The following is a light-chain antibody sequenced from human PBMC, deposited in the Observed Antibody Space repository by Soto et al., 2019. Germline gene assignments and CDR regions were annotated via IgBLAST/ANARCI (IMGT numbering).Light chain of an antibody. V-gene: IGKV1-5*01. Sequence: GDRVPLTCRASQSIDNRLAWYQQKPGNAPRLLIHDASSLDSGVPSRFSGSGYGTRFTLTISSLQPDDFATYFCQQYTTFWTFGQGTKVEI. J-gene: IGKJ1*01. CDR3: QQYTTFWT. CDR2: DAS. CDR1: QSIDNR.